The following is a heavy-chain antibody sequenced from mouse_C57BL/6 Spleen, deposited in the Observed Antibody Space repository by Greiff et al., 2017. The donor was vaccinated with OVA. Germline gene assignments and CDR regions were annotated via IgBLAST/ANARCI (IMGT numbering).Heavy chain of an antibody. Sequence: QVQLQQSGAELVRPGASVTLSCKASGYTFTDYEMHWVKQTPVHGLEWIGAIDPETGGTAYNQKFKCKAILTADKSSSTAYMELRSLTSEDSAVYYCTREAYGNYGWFAYWGQGTLVTVSA. CDR3: TREAYGNYGWFAY. V-gene: IGHV1-15*01. D-gene: IGHD2-1*01. J-gene: IGHJ3*01. CDR2: IDPETGGT. CDR1: GYTFTDYE.